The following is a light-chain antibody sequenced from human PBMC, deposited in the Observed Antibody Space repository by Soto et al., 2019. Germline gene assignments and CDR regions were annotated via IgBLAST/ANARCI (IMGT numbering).Light chain of an antibody. CDR3: QSFDSSLRGV. CDR1: SSNIGAGYD. Sequence: QSVLTQPPPVPWAPGQRVTISCTGSSSNIGAGYDVHWYQQLPGKAPKLLIYGNSYRPSGVPDRFSGSKSGTSASLAITGLQADDEADYSCQSFDSSLRGVFGTGTKVTVL. CDR2: GNS. J-gene: IGLJ1*01. V-gene: IGLV1-40*01.